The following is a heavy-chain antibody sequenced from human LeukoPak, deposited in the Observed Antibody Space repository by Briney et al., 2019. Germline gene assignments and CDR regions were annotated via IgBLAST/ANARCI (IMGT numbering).Heavy chain of an antibody. Sequence: ASVKVSCKASGYTFAGYYMHWVRQAPGQGLEWMGWINPDSGGTNYAQKFQGRVTMTRDTSISTAYMELSGLRSDDTAVYYCARDKGNWGDWFDPWGQGTLVTVSS. CDR3: ARDKGNWGDWFDP. CDR1: GYTFAGYY. V-gene: IGHV1-2*02. CDR2: INPDSGGT. J-gene: IGHJ5*02. D-gene: IGHD7-27*01.